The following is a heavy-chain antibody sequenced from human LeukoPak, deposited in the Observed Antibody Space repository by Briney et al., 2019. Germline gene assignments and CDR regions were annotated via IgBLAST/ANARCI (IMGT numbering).Heavy chain of an antibody. CDR2: INHSGST. CDR3: ARGPVLRFLEWFNWFDP. Sequence: PSETLSLTCAVYGGSFSGYYWNWIRQPPGKGLEWIGEINHSGSTNYIPSLKSRVTISVDTSKNQFSLKLSSVTAADTAVYYCARGPVLRFLEWFNWFDPWGQGTLVTVSS. V-gene: IGHV4-34*01. CDR1: GGSFSGYY. D-gene: IGHD3-3*01. J-gene: IGHJ5*02.